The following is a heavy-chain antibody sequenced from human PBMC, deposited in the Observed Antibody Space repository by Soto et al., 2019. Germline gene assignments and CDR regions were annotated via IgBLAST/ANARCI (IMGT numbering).Heavy chain of an antibody. V-gene: IGHV4-61*01. J-gene: IGHJ5*02. CDR1: GGSVSSGSYY. CDR3: ARGRQLWLRGTWWFDP. Sequence: PSQTLSLTCTVSGGSVSSGSYYWSWIRQPPGKGLEWIGYIYYSGSTNYNPSLKSRVTISVDTSKNQFSLKLSSVTAADTAVYYCARGRQLWLRGTWWFDPWGQGTLVTVS. D-gene: IGHD5-18*01. CDR2: IYYSGST.